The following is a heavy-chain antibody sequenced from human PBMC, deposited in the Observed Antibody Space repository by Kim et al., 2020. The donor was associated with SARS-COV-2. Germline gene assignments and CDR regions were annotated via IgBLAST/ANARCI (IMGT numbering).Heavy chain of an antibody. CDR1: GFTFSSYW. V-gene: IGHV3-7*01. CDR2: IKQDGSEK. Sequence: GGSLRLSCAASGFTFSSYWMSWVRQAPGKGLEWVANIKQDGSEKYYVDSVKGRFTISRDNAKNSLYLQMNSLRAEDTAVYYCARDVHHYYDSSGYFDYWGQGTLVTVSS. D-gene: IGHD3-22*01. CDR3: ARDVHHYYDSSGYFDY. J-gene: IGHJ4*02.